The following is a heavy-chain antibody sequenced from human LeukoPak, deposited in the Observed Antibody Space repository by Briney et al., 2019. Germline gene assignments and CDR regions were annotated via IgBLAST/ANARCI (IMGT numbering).Heavy chain of an antibody. J-gene: IGHJ4*02. CDR2: IYTSGST. CDR3: ASAPSSSAWWYFDY. Sequence: SETLSLTCTVSGGPINNYYWSWIRQPAGKGLEWVGRIYTSGSTTYNPSLKSRVSMSVDTSKNQFSLKLSSVTAADTAVYYCASAPSSSAWWYFDYWGQGTLVTVSS. D-gene: IGHD6-19*01. CDR1: GGPINNYY. V-gene: IGHV4-4*07.